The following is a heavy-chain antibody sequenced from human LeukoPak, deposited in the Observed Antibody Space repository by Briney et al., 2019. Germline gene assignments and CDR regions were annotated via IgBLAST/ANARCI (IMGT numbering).Heavy chain of an antibody. V-gene: IGHV4-59*08. J-gene: IGHJ4*02. D-gene: IGHD2-15*01. Sequence: SETLSLTCTVSGVSISNHYSSWIRQPPGKGLEWIGYIYYTGNTNYNPSLKSRVTISEDISKNQVSLRLSSVTAADTAVYYCVRHSRVVAFDYWGQGNLVTV. CDR2: IYYTGNT. CDR1: GVSISNHY. CDR3: VRHSRVVAFDY.